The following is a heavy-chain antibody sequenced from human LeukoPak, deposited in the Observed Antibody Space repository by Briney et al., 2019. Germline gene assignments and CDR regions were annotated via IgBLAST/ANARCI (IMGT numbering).Heavy chain of an antibody. V-gene: IGHV4-59*01. CDR1: GGSISSYY. CDR2: IYYSGST. J-gene: IGHJ6*03. Sequence: KPSETLSLTCTVSGGSISSYYWSWIRQPPGKGLEWIGYIYYSGSTNYNPSLKSRVTISVDTSKNQFSLKLSSVTAADTAVYYCARDQDTVVGYMDVWGKGTTVTVSS. CDR3: ARDQDTVVGYMDV. D-gene: IGHD2-2*01.